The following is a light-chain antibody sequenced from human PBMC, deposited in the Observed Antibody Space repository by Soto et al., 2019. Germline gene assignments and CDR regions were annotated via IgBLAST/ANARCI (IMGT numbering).Light chain of an antibody. CDR3: HQYGSTPRT. J-gene: IGKJ1*01. Sequence: PGGRVTLSCRASQSISSSYLAWYQQKPGQAPRLLIYGVSSRATGIPDRFSGSGSGTDFTLTISRLEPEDFAVYYCHQYGSTPRTFGQGTKVEIK. CDR2: GVS. V-gene: IGKV3-20*01. CDR1: QSISSSY.